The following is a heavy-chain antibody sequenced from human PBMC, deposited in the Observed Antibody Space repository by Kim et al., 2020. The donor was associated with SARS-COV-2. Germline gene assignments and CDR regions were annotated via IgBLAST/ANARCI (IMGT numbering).Heavy chain of an antibody. J-gene: IGHJ6*02. CDR3: ARDIFGMDV. D-gene: IGHD3-9*01. V-gene: IGHV3-13*01. Sequence: GGSLRLSCVASGFTLSKYDMHWVRQATGKGLEWVSSIGIAGDTYYQDSVTGRLTISREKSKNSLYPQMNNMSAGETAMYYCARDIFGMDVWGHGSTVTVS. CDR2: IGIAGDT. CDR1: GFTLSKYD.